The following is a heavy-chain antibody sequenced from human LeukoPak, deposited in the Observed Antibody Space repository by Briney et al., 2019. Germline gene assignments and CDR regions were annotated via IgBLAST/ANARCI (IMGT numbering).Heavy chain of an antibody. CDR2: INPGSGET. Sequence: ASMKVSCKASGYTFIGYYMHWVRQAPGQGLEYMGWINPGSGETNYALKFQGRVTITRDTSASTAYMELSSLRSEDVAVYYCAKDRYCSNGVCTGEFDYWGQGTLVTVSS. J-gene: IGHJ4*02. CDR3: AKDRYCSNGVCTGEFDY. V-gene: IGHV1-2*02. D-gene: IGHD2-8*01. CDR1: GYTFIGYY.